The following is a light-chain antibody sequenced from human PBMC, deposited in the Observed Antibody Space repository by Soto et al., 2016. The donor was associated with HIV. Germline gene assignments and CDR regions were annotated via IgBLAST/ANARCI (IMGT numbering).Light chain of an antibody. J-gene: IGKJ4*01. CDR2: LGS. V-gene: IGKV2-28*01. Sequence: EIVMTQSPLSLPVTPGEPASISCRSSESLLHSNGNNYLEWYLQRPGQAPQLLIYLGSNRASGVPDRFSGSGSGTDFTLKITRVEAEDVGLYYCMQGTHWPLTFGGGTKVEIK. CDR3: MQGTHWPLT. CDR1: ESLLHSNGNNY.